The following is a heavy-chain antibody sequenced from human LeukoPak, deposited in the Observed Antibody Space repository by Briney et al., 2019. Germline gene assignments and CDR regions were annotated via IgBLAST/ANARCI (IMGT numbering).Heavy chain of an antibody. D-gene: IGHD3-22*01. CDR2: INWNGGST. CDR3: AREGAYYYDSSGSEGAFDI. Sequence: PGGSLRLSCAASGFTFDDYGMGWVRQAPGKGLEWVSGINWNGGSTGYADSVKGRFTISRDNVKNSLYLQMNSLRAEDTALYYCAREGAYYYDSSGSEGAFDIWGQGTMVTVSS. V-gene: IGHV3-20*04. J-gene: IGHJ3*02. CDR1: GFTFDDYG.